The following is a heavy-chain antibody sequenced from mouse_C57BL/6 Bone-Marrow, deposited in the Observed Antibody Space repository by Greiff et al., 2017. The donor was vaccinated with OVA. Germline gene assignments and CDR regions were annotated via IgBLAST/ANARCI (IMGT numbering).Heavy chain of an antibody. Sequence: QVQLKQSGAELVRPGASVTLSCKASGYTFTDYEMHWVKQTPVHGLEWIGVIDPETGGTDYNQKFKGKATLTEDKSSSTAYMELRRLTSEDAAVYDCTRGYSNYYAMDYWGRGTSVTVSS. J-gene: IGHJ4*01. V-gene: IGHV1-15*01. CDR3: TRGYSNYYAMDY. D-gene: IGHD2-5*01. CDR2: IDPETGGT. CDR1: GYTFTDYE.